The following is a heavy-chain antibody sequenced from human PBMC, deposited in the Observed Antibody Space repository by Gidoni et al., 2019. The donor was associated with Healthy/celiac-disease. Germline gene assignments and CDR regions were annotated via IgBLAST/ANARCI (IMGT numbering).Heavy chain of an antibody. V-gene: IGHV4-34*01. CDR2: INHSGST. CDR3: AREPVYYDSSGYSLLTYYFDY. D-gene: IGHD3-22*01. J-gene: IGHJ4*02. Sequence: QVQLQQWGAGLLKPSETLSLTCAVDGGSFSGYYWSWIRQPPGKGLEWIGEINHSGSTNYNPSLKSRVTISVDTSKNQFSLKLSSVTAADTAVYYCAREPVYYDSSGYSLLTYYFDYWGQGTLVTVSS. CDR1: GGSFSGYY.